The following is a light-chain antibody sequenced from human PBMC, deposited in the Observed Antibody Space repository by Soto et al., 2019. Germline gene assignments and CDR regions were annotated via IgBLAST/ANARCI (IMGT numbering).Light chain of an antibody. J-gene: IGKJ1*01. CDR1: QIVSSNY. CDR3: QQYGSSYPWT. V-gene: IGKV3-20*01. Sequence: EIVLTQAPGTLSLSAGERATLSCRASQIVSSNYLAWYQQQPGQAPRLLIYGASSRATGIPARFSGSGSGTDFPLTIRRLETEDFAVYYCQQYGSSYPWTFGQGTKVDIK. CDR2: GAS.